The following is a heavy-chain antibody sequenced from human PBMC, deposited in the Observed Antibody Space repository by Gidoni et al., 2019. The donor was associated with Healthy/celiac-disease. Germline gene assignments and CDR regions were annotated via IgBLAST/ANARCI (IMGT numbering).Heavy chain of an antibody. J-gene: IGHJ4*02. CDR1: GFTFSSYA. CDR3: ARDREALDY. D-gene: IGHD1-26*01. Sequence: QVQLVESGGGVVQPGRSLRLSCAASGFTFSSYAMHWVRQAPGKGLEWVAVISYDGSNKYYADSVKGRFTISRDNSKNTLYLQMNSLRAEDTAVYYCARDREALDYWGQGTLVTVSS. V-gene: IGHV3-30-3*01. CDR2: ISYDGSNK.